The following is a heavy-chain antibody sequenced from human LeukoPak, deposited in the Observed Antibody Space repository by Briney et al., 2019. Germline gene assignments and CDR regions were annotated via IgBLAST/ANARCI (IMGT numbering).Heavy chain of an antibody. CDR1: GYTFTGYY. D-gene: IGHD2-15*01. V-gene: IGHV1-2*02. J-gene: IGHJ3*02. CDR3: ARGRVDCSGGSCYGAFDI. CDR2: INPNSGGT. Sequence: ASVKVSCKASGYTFTGYYMHWVRQAPGQGPEWMGWINPNSGGTNYAQKFQGRVTMTRDTSISTAYMELSRLRSDDTAVYYCARGRVDCSGGSCYGAFDIWGQGTMVTVSS.